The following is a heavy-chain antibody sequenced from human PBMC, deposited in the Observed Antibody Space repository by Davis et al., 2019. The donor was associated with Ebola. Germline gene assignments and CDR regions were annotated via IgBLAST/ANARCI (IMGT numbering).Heavy chain of an antibody. D-gene: IGHD1-26*01. CDR2: ISGSATTV. CDR3: ARDMPSVGATSY. V-gene: IGHV3-11*04. CDR1: GFTVSSNY. J-gene: IGHJ4*02. Sequence: GESLKISCAASGFTVSSNYMSWIRQAPGKGLEWVSFISGSATTVSYADSVRGRFTISRDNAKNSLYLQMNSLRAEDTAIYYCARDMPSVGATSYWGQGTLVTVSS.